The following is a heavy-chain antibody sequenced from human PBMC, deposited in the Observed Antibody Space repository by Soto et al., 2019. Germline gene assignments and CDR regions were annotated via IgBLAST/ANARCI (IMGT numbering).Heavy chain of an antibody. CDR2: IRSKPNNYAT. CDR1: GVTFSGSA. J-gene: IGHJ6*03. CDR3: SRQASDFWSGKPQYYMDV. V-gene: IGHV3-73*01. D-gene: IGHD3-3*01. Sequence: GPLRLSCAASGVTFSGSAMHWVRQASGKGLEWVGRIRSKPNNYATAYGASVKGRFTISRDDSKNTAYLQMNSLNTEDTAVYYCSRQASDFWSGKPQYYMDVWGKGTTVTVS.